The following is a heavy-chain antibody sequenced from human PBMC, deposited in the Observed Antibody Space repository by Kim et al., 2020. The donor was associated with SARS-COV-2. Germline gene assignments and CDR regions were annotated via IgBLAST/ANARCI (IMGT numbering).Heavy chain of an antibody. V-gene: IGHV5-51*01. CDR2: IYPGDSDT. CDR1: GYSFTSYW. CDR3: AVGGLRLGELSFLDAFDI. Sequence: GESLKISCKGSGYSFTSYWIGWVRQMPGKGLEWMGIIYPGDSDTRYSPSFQGQVTISADKSISTAYLQWSSLKASDTAMYYCAVGGLRLGELSFLDAFDIWGQGTMVTVSS. J-gene: IGHJ3*02. D-gene: IGHD3-16*02.